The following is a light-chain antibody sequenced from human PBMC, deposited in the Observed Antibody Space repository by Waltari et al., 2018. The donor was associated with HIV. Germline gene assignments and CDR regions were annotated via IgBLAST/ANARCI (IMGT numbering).Light chain of an antibody. CDR2: VVS. CDR3: SAYTSSSTRL. Sequence: QSALTQPASVSGSPGQSITISCTGTSSDVGGYNYVSWYQQHPGKAPKIMIYVVSNLPSGVSDSFSGSKAGNTASLTISGLQAEDEADYYCSAYTSSSTRLFGGGTKLTVL. J-gene: IGLJ2*01. CDR1: SSDVGGYNY. V-gene: IGLV2-14*01.